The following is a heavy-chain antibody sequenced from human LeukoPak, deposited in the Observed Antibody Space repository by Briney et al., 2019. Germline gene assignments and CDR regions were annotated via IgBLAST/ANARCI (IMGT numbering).Heavy chain of an antibody. CDR2: ISYDGSNK. V-gene: IGHV3-30-3*01. J-gene: IGHJ6*04. CDR3: AKVGYCSSTSCWYGGTDYYYYYGMDV. CDR1: GFTFSSYA. D-gene: IGHD2-2*01. Sequence: PGGSLRLSCAASGFTFSSYAMHWVRQAPGKGLEWVAVISYDGSNKYYADSVKGRFTISRDNSKNTLYLQMNSLRAEDTAVYYCAKVGYCSSTSCWYGGTDYYYYYGMDVWGKGTTVTVSS.